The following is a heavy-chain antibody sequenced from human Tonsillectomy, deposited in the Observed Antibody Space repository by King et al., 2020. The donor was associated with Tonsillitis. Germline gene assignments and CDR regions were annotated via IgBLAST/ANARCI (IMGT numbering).Heavy chain of an antibody. CDR3: AKDIAGVEEGLFDH. CDR2: ISWNSGSI. CDR1: GFTFDDYA. V-gene: IGHV3-9*01. Sequence: QLVQSGGGLVQPGRSLRLSCAASGFTFDDYAMHWVRQAPGKGLEWVSGISWNSGSIGYADSVKGRFTISRDNAKNSLYLQMNSLRAEDTALYYCAKDIAGVEEGLFDHWGQGTLVTVSS. D-gene: IGHD3-3*01. J-gene: IGHJ4*02.